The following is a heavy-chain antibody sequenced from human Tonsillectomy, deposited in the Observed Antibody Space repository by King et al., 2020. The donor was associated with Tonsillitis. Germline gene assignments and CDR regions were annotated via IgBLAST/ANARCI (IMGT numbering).Heavy chain of an antibody. J-gene: IGHJ5*02. CDR2: ISSSGSTI. CDR3: AREHGHDYGNSPFDP. CDR1: GFTFSDYY. V-gene: IGHV3-11*01. D-gene: IGHD4-11*01. Sequence: VQLVESGGGLVKPGGSLRLSCAASGFTFSDYYMSWIRQAPGKGLEWVLYISSSGSTIYYADSVNGRLTISRDNGKNSLYLQMNSLRSEDTAVYYCAREHGHDYGNSPFDPWGQGTLVTVSS.